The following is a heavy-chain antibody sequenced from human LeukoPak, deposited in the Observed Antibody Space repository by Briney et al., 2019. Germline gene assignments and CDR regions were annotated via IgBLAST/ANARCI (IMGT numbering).Heavy chain of an antibody. J-gene: IGHJ6*03. D-gene: IGHD5-18*01. V-gene: IGHV4-39*01. Sequence: SETLSLTCTVSGVSISSSSNYWGWIRQPPGKGLEWTGHIYYSGSTYYNSSLKSRVTISVDTSKNQFSQELRSVTAADTAVYCCARLGVGYNFGYPYYYYMDVWGKGTTVTVSS. CDR2: IYYSGST. CDR3: ARLGVGYNFGYPYYYYMDV. CDR1: GVSISSSSNY.